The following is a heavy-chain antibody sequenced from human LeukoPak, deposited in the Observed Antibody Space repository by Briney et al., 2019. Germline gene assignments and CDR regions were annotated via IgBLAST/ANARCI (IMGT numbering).Heavy chain of an antibody. V-gene: IGHV1-18*01. J-gene: IGHJ4*02. CDR2: ISGTNGNT. D-gene: IGHD1-26*01. CDR1: GYSFTRYG. Sequence: VKVSCKASGYSFTRYGMSWVRQAPGQGPEWMGWISGTNGNTNYAQTFQGRGTLTTETSASTAYFEMRRPMSDETAVDYCGSAGRGTHYYLDWWGQGTLVTVSS. CDR3: GSAGRGTHYYLDW.